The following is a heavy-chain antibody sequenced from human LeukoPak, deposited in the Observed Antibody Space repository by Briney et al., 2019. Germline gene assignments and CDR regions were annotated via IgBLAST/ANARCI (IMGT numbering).Heavy chain of an antibody. Sequence: GGSLRLSCAASGFTFSDYYMSWIRQAPGKGLEWVSYISSSGSTIYYADSVKGRFTISRDNAKNSLYLQMNSLRAEDTAVYYCARDLEYYDFWSGYYDYYFDYWGQGTLVTVSS. V-gene: IGHV3-11*01. D-gene: IGHD3-3*01. J-gene: IGHJ4*02. CDR2: ISSSGSTI. CDR3: ARDLEYYDFWSGYYDYYFDY. CDR1: GFTFSDYY.